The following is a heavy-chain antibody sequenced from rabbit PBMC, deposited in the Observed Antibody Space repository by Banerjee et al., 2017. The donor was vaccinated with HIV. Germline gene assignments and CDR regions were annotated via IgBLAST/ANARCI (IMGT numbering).Heavy chain of an antibody. CDR1: GFTISSSYV. CDR3: ARGLVAGVLDL. CDR2: IYTGGSGST. J-gene: IGHJ3*01. D-gene: IGHD3-3*01. Sequence: QSLEESGGGLVQPEGSLTLTCTASGFTISSSYVMCWVRQAPGKGLEWIACIYTGGSGSTYYATWAKGRFTISKTSSTTVTLQMTSLTAADTATYFCARGLVAGVLDLWGQGTLVTVS. V-gene: IGHV1S40*01.